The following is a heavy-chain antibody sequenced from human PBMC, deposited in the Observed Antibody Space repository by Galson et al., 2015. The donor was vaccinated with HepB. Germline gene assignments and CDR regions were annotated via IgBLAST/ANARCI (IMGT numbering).Heavy chain of an antibody. V-gene: IGHV3-64D*06. CDR1: GFTFSSYA. CDR2: ISSNGGST. J-gene: IGHJ4*02. CDR3: VKDMVSGEWLVAGDY. Sequence: SLRLSCAASGFTFSSYAMHWVRQAPGKGLEYVSAISSNGGSTYYADSVKGRFTISRDNSKNTLYLQMSSLRAEDTAVYYCVKDMVSGEWLVAGDYWGQGTLVTVSS. D-gene: IGHD6-19*01.